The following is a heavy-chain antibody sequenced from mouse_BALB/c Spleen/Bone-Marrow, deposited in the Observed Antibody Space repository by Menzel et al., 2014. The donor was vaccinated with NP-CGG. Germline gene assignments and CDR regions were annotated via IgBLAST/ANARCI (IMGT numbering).Heavy chain of an antibody. Sequence: EVQLQQSGGGLVQPGGSRKLSCAASGFTFSSFGMHWVRQAPEKGLDWVAYSSSGSFTIYYADTVKGRFTISRDNPKNTLFLQMTSLRSEDTAMYYCARGYYDYDGGYYYAMDYWGQGTSVTVSS. V-gene: IGHV5-17*02. CDR3: ARGYYDYDGGYYYAMDY. D-gene: IGHD2-4*01. J-gene: IGHJ4*01. CDR2: SSSGSFTI. CDR1: GFTFSSFG.